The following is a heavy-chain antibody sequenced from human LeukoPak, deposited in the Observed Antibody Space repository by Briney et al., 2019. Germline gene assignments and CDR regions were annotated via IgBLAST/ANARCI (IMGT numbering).Heavy chain of an antibody. CDR3: AKGETIFH. CDR1: GFIFSDNY. Sequence: PGGSLRLSCAASGFIFSDNYMSWIRQAPGKGLEWVSAISGSGGSTYYADSVKGRFTISRDNSKNTLYLQMNSLRAEDTAVYYCAKGETIFHWGQGTLVTVSS. CDR2: ISGSGGST. V-gene: IGHV3-23*01. D-gene: IGHD3-3*01. J-gene: IGHJ4*02.